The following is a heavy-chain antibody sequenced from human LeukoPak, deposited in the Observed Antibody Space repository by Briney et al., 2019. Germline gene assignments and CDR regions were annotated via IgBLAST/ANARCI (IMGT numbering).Heavy chain of an antibody. CDR2: IYTSGST. CDR3: ARDLFWIAAANTNNNAFDI. CDR1: GGSTTTGDYY. V-gene: IGHV4-61*02. Sequence: SETLSLTCIVSGGSTTTGDYYCSWIRQPAGKGLEWIGRIYTSGSTNYNPSLKSRVTISVDTSKNQSSLKLSSVTAADTAVYYCARDLFWIAAANTNNNAFDIWGQGTMVTVSS. D-gene: IGHD6-13*01. J-gene: IGHJ3*02.